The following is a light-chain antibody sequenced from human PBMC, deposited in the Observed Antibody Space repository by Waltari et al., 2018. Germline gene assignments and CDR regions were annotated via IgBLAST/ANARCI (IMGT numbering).Light chain of an antibody. V-gene: IGLV3-21*03. CDR2: DDS. J-gene: IGLJ3*02. Sequence: SYVLTQPPSLSVAPGRTARLTCGGDSIGRKTVHWYQQKPGQAPLLVVYDDSDRPSGIPGGFVGSNSGNTAALTSSRVETGDEADYYCQVWDTNIDQGVFGGGTRLTVL. CDR1: SIGRKT. CDR3: QVWDTNIDQGV.